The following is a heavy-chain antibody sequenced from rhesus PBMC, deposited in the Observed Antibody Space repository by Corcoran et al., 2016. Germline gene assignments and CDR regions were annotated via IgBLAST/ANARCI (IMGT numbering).Heavy chain of an antibody. Sequence: QVQLQESGPGLVKPSETLSLTCAVSGYSISRGYSWGWIRQPPGKGLEWFGSIYGSGGSNYLNPSLKSRVTLSVDTSKNQFSLKLSSVTAADTAVYYCARRLATVTLSYFDYWGQGVLVTVSS. V-gene: IGHV4S14*01. J-gene: IGHJ4*01. CDR2: IYGSGGSN. CDR1: GYSISRGYS. CDR3: ARRLATVTLSYFDY. D-gene: IGHD5-36*02.